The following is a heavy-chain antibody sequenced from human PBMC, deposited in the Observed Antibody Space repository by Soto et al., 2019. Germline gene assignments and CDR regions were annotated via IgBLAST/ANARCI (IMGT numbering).Heavy chain of an antibody. V-gene: IGHV1-18*04. Sequence: ASVKVSCKASGYTFTSYGISWVRQAPGQGLEWMGWISAYNGNTNYAQKLQGRVTMTTDTSTSTAYMELRSLRSDDTAVYYCVRDRKIYYDSSGYSFDYWGQGTLVTVSS. CDR3: VRDRKIYYDSSGYSFDY. CDR1: GYTFTSYG. J-gene: IGHJ4*02. D-gene: IGHD3-22*01. CDR2: ISAYNGNT.